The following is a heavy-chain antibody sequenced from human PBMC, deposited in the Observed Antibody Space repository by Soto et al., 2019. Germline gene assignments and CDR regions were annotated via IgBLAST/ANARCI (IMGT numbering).Heavy chain of an antibody. CDR3: AREGEYCSGGSCTYFAY. Sequence: QVQLVESGGGVVQPGRSLRLSCAASGFTFTNYAMYWVRQAPGKGLVWMGYVSYDGAQKFYADSVKGRFTISRDNSKNTLFLQMNSLRAEDTAVYYCAREGEYCSGGSCTYFAYWGQGTLFTVSS. V-gene: IGHV3-30-3*01. CDR2: VSYDGAQK. D-gene: IGHD2-15*01. CDR1: GFTFTNYA. J-gene: IGHJ4*02.